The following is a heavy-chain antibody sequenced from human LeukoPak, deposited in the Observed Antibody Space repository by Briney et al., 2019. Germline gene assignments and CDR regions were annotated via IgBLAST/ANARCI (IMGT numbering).Heavy chain of an antibody. D-gene: IGHD2-2*01. V-gene: IGHV1-69*05. CDR1: GGSFSSHA. CDR3: ARGLQYQLLKALGYYYMDV. CDR2: IIPISGTA. Sequence: SVKVSCKASGGSFSSHAIAWVRQAPGQGPEWMGGIIPISGTANYAQKFQGGVTITTDESTSTAYMELSSLTSDDTAVYYCARGLQYQLLKALGYYYMDVWGEGTTVTVSS. J-gene: IGHJ6*03.